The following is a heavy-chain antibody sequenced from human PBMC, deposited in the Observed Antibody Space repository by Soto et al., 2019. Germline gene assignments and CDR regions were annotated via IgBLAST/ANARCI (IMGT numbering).Heavy chain of an antibody. CDR2: ISYDGSNK. CDR1: GFTFSSYA. CDR3: ARDRPGYCSGGSCYSLSWYFDL. D-gene: IGHD2-15*01. V-gene: IGHV3-30-3*01. Sequence: QVQLVESGGGVVQPGRSLRLSCAASGFTFSSYAMHWVRQAPGKGLEWVAVISYDGSNKYYADSVKGRFTISRDNSKNTLYLQMNSLRAEDTAVYYCARDRPGYCSGGSCYSLSWYFDLWGRGTLVTVSS. J-gene: IGHJ2*01.